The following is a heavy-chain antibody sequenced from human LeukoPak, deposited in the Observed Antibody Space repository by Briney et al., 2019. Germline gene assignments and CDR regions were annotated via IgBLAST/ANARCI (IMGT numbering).Heavy chain of an antibody. J-gene: IGHJ3*02. V-gene: IGHV3-9*01. CDR1: GFTFDDYA. D-gene: IGHD4-23*01. Sequence: GRSLRLSCAASGFTFDDYAMHWVRQAPGKGLEWVSGISWNSGNIGYADSVKGRFTISRDNAKNSLYLQMNSLRAEDTALYYCAKVYGGNQLGAFDIWGQGTMITVSS. CDR3: AKVYGGNQLGAFDI. CDR2: ISWNSGNI.